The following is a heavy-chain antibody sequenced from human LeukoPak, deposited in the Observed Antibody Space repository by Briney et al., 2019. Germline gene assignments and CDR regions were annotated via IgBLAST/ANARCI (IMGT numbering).Heavy chain of an antibody. CDR1: VFTISSYA. Sequence: GGSLRLSCAASVFTISSYAMHWVRQAPGKGLEWVAVISYDGSNKYYADSVKGRFTISRDNSKNTLYLQMNSLRAEDTAVYYCARASEEDPYYYYYGMDVWGQGTTVTVSS. CDR3: ARASEEDPYYYYYGMDV. V-gene: IGHV3-30-3*01. J-gene: IGHJ6*02. CDR2: ISYDGSNK.